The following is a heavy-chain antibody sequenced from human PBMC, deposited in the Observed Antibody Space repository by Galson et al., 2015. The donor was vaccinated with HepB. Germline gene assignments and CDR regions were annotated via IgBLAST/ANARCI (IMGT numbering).Heavy chain of an antibody. V-gene: IGHV4-59*01. CDR1: GGSISSYY. D-gene: IGHD2-15*01. CDR3: ARDLMLVGSLGMDV. Sequence: LSLTCTVSGGSISSYYWSWIRQPPGKGLEWIGYIYYSGSTNYNPSLKSRVTISVDTSKNQFSLKLSSVTAADTAVYYCARDLMLVGSLGMDVWGQGTTVTVSS. CDR2: IYYSGST. J-gene: IGHJ6*02.